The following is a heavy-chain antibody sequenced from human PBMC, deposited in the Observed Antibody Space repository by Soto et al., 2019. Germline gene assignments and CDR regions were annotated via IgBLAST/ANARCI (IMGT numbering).Heavy chain of an antibody. CDR1: GFIFSGSG. CDR3: ARWVGGSMYDNSGKYDS. CDR2: ISYDGSRT. V-gene: IGHV3-30*03. Sequence: QVQLVESGGGVVQPGRSLRLTCAASGFIFSGSGMHWVRQAPGKGLEWVALISYDGSRTYYADSVRDRFTISRDNGQKTLYLQMNSLRAEDTAVYFCARWVGGSMYDNSGKYDSWGQGTLVIVSS. J-gene: IGHJ5*01. D-gene: IGHD3-22*01.